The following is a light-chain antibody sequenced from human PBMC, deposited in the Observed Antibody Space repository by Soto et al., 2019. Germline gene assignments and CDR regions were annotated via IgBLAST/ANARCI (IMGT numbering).Light chain of an antibody. CDR2: GAS. CDR1: QSVSSSY. Sequence: EIVLTQSPGTLSLSPGERATLSCRASQSVSSSYLAWYQQKPGQAPRLLSYGASSRATGIPDRFSGSGSGTDLTLTISRLEPEDFAVYYCQQYGSSSWTFGQGTKVEIK. V-gene: IGKV3-20*01. J-gene: IGKJ1*01. CDR3: QQYGSSSWT.